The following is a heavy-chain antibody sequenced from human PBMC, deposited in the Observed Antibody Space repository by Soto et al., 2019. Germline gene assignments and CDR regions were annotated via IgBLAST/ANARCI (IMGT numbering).Heavy chain of an antibody. V-gene: IGHV1-3*05. J-gene: IGHJ4*02. CDR3: ARRSGYYVLEDY. Sequence: QVQLVQSGAEEKKPGASVKVSCKASGYTFTSYAMHWVRQAPGQRLEWMGWINAGNGNTKYSQKFQGRVTITRDTSASTAYKERSRLSYEDTVVYYSARRSGYYVLEDYWGQGTLVTVSS. D-gene: IGHD3-22*01. CDR2: INAGNGNT. CDR1: GYTFTSYA.